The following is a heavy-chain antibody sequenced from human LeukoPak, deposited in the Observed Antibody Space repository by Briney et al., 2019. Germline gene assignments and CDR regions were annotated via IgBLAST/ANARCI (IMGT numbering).Heavy chain of an antibody. J-gene: IGHJ4*02. CDR2: INHSGST. CDR1: GGSFSGYY. D-gene: IGHD3-10*01. Sequence: PSETLSLTCAVYGGSFSGYYWSWIRQPPGKGLEWIGEINHSGSTNYNPSLKSRVTISVDTSKNQFSLKLSSVTAADTAVYYCAREATMVRGRKATIRDYWDQGTLVTVSS. V-gene: IGHV4-34*01. CDR3: AREATMVRGRKATIRDY.